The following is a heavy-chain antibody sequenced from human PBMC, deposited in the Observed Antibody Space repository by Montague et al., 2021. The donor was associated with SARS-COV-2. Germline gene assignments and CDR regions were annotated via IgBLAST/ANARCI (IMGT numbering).Heavy chain of an antibody. CDR1: GFTFSNYW. J-gene: IGHJ4*02. CDR2: IKPDGSGQ. CDR3: ARSLFSSGSF. D-gene: IGHD3-10*01. V-gene: IGHV3-7*01. Sequence: SLRLSCAASGFTFSNYWMNWARQAPGKGLEWVASIKPDGSGQNYLDSVKALFTISRDNAKKSLYLQMNSLRVDDTAVYYCARSLFSSGSFWGQGTLVTVSS.